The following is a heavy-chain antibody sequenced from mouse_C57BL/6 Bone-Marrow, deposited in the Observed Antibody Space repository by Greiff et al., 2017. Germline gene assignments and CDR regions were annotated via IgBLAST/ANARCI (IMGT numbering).Heavy chain of an antibody. V-gene: IGHV5-12*01. CDR1: GFTFSDYY. Sequence: EVKLVESGGGLVQPGGSLKLSCAASGFTFSDYYMYWVRQTPEQRLEWVAYISNGGGSTYYPDTVQGRFTISRDNAKNTLYLQMGRLKSEDTAMYYCARPSMDYWGQGTLVTVSA. CDR2: ISNGGGST. CDR3: ARPSMDY. J-gene: IGHJ4*01.